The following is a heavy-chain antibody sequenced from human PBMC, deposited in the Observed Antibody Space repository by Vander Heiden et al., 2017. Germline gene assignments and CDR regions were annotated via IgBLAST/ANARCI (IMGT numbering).Heavy chain of an antibody. D-gene: IGHD1-1*01. CDR2: ISSGGSTT. CDR3: ARESHGTTSFDY. Sequence: EVQLVESGGGLAQPGVSLSLSCAASGFTFGNYEMNWVRQAPGKGLEWVSYISSGGSTTYYADSVKGRFTISRDHAKNSLYMHMNSLRVEDTAVYYCARESHGTTSFDYWGQGILVTVSS. J-gene: IGHJ4*02. V-gene: IGHV3-48*03. CDR1: GFTFGNYE.